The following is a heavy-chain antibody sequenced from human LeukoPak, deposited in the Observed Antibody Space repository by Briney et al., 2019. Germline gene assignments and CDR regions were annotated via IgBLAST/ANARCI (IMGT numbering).Heavy chain of an antibody. D-gene: IGHD3-9*01. CDR1: GLTFSGSA. Sequence: PGGSLRLSCAASGLTFSGSAMRWVRQASGKGLEWVGRIRSKANSYATTYAASVKGKFTISRDDSRNTAYLQMNSLKPEDTAVYYCTTTYYDLLTGYYTFDYWGQGTLVTVSS. CDR2: IRSKANSYAT. CDR3: TTTYYDLLTGYYTFDY. V-gene: IGHV3-73*01. J-gene: IGHJ4*02.